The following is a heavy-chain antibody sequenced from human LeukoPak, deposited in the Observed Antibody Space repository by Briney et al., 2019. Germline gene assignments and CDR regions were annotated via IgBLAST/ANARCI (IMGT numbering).Heavy chain of an antibody. D-gene: IGHD5-24*01. CDR1: GLTFRSYW. V-gene: IGHV3-7*01. J-gene: IGHJ4*02. CDR2: INQDGSEK. Sequence: GGSLRLSCAVSGLTFRSYWMSWVRQAPGKGLEWVANINQDGSEKYVDSVKGRFTISRDNAKNSLHLQVNTLRGEDTAVYYCARERDGRFFDYWGQGTLVTVSS. CDR3: ARERDGRFFDY.